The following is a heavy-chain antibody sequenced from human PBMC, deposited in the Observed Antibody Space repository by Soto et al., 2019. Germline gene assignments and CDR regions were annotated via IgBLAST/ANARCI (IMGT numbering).Heavy chain of an antibody. D-gene: IGHD3-3*01. V-gene: IGHV4-34*01. J-gene: IGHJ5*02. CDR2: INHSGST. CDR1: GGSFIGYY. CDR3: ARGTIPSWFDP. Sequence: SETLSLTCGVYGGSFIGYYWSWIRQPPGKGLEWIGEINHSGSTNYNPSLKSRVTISVDTSKSQFSLKLSSVTAADTAVYYCARGTIPSWFDPWGQGTLVTVSS.